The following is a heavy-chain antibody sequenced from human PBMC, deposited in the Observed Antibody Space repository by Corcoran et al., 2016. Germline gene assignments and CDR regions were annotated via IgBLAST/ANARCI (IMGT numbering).Heavy chain of an antibody. CDR2: IKSKTNGGTT. CDR1: GFPFSNAW. J-gene: IGHJ3*02. D-gene: IGHD4-17*01. V-gene: IGHV3-15*07. Sequence: EVQLVESGGGLVKPGGSLRLSCAASGFPFSNAWMNWVRQAQGKGLEWVGRIKSKTNGGTTDYAAPVKGRFTISRDDSKNTLYLQMNSLKTEDTAVYYCTTERGDYGAFDIWGQGTMVTVSS. CDR3: TTERGDYGAFDI.